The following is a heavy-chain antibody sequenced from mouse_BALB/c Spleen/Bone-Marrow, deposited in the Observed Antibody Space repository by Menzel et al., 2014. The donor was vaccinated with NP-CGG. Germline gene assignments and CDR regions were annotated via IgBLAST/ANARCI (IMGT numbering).Heavy chain of an antibody. CDR2: INPSTGYA. Sequence: QVQLQQSGPELAKPGASVKMSCKASGYTFTDTWIHWIKQRPGQGLGWIGYINPSTGYAEYNQNFKDKATLTVDKSSSTAYMQLSSPTSEDSAVYYCARDYWGQGTTLTVSS. J-gene: IGHJ2*01. CDR3: ARDY. V-gene: IGHV1-7*01. CDR1: GYTFTDTW.